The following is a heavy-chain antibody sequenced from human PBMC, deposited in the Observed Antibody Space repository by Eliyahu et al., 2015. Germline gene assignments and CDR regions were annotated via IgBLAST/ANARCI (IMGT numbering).Heavy chain of an antibody. V-gene: IGHV4-39*01. CDR2: IYYSGTT. CDR3: ARYCSGGSCYQNGVHWFDP. D-gene: IGHD2-15*01. J-gene: IGHJ5*02. CDR1: GGSIXXDSYX. Sequence: QLHLQESGPGLVKPSETLSLTCTVXGGSIXXDSYXWGWIRXPPGKGLEWIGCIYYSGTTYYSPSLKSRVTISVDTSKNQFSLKLNSVTAADTAVYFCARYCSGGSCYQNGVHWFDPWGQGTLVTVSS.